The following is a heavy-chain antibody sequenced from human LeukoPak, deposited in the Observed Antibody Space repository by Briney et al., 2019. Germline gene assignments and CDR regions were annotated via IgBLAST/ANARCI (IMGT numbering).Heavy chain of an antibody. CDR2: ISSSSSYI. J-gene: IGHJ3*02. CDR3: ARDLSRYYDSSGYYSPRNAFDI. V-gene: IGHV3-21*01. D-gene: IGHD3-22*01. CDR1: GFTFSSYS. Sequence: GGSLRLSCAASGFTFSSYSMNWVRQAPGEGLEWVSSISSSSSYIYYADSVKGRFTISRDNAKNSLYLQMNSLRAEDTAVYYCARDLSRYYDSSGYYSPRNAFDIWGQGTMVTVSS.